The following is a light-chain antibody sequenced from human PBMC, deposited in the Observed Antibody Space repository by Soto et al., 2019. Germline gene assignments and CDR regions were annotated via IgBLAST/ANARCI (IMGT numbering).Light chain of an antibody. CDR3: CSYAGISSYV. CDR2: DVT. J-gene: IGLJ1*01. CDR1: SSDVGRYDY. Sequence: QSALTQPRSVSGSPGQSVTIACTGTSSDVGRYDYVSWYQQHPGEAPKLVVYDVTKWPSGVPDRFSGSKSGNTASLTISGLQAGDETDYYCCSYAGISSYVFGPGTKVTVL. V-gene: IGLV2-11*01.